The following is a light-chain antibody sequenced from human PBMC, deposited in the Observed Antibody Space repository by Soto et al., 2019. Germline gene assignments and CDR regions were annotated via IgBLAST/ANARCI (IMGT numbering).Light chain of an antibody. CDR1: QSISVH. CDR3: QQSYIPPYT. J-gene: IGKJ2*01. Sequence: DIQMTQSPSSLSASVGDTVTITCRASQSISVHLNWYQQKPGTVPKLLIYAASNLHSGVPSRFSGSGSEKDFALTISSLQPEDFATTYCQQSYIPPYTFGQGTRLEIK. CDR2: AAS. V-gene: IGKV1-39*01.